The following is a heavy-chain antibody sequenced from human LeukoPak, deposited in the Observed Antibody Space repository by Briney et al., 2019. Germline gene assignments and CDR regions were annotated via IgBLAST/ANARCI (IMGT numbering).Heavy chain of an antibody. D-gene: IGHD3-22*01. J-gene: IGHJ5*02. Sequence: PGRSLRLSCAASGFTFDDYAISWVRQAPGKGLEWVSAISGSGGITYYADSVKGRFTISRGNSKNTLYLQMNSLRAEDTAVYYCAKHDPRRVVITNWFDPWGQGTLVTVSS. CDR2: ISGSGGIT. CDR1: GFTFDDYA. V-gene: IGHV3-23*01. CDR3: AKHDPRRVVITNWFDP.